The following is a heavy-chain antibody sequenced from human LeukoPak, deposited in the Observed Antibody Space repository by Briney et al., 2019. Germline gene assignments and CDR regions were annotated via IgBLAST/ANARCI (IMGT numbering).Heavy chain of an antibody. V-gene: IGHV3-21*01. CDR3: AREGESSYYDSSSDGAFDI. D-gene: IGHD3-22*01. Sequence: SGGPLRLSCAPSGFHLSSYRINGVGQPPGRGRAGVSSISRRSSYKYYADSVKGRFTISRDNAKNSLYLQMNSLRAEDTAVYYCAREGESSYYDSSSDGAFDIWGQGTMVTVSS. CDR2: ISRRSSYK. J-gene: IGHJ3*02. CDR1: GFHLSSYR.